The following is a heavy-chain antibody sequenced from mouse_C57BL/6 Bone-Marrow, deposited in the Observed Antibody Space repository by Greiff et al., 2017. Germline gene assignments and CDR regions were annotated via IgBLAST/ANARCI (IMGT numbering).Heavy chain of an antibody. CDR3: VRGSSTVVGDY. V-gene: IGHV10-1*01. D-gene: IGHD1-1*01. Sequence: DVKLVESGGGLVQPKGSLKLSCAASGFSFNTYAMNWVRQAPGKGLEWVARIRSKSNNYATYYADSVKDRFTISRDDSESMLYLQMNNLKTEDTAMYYCVRGSSTVVGDYWGQGTTLTVSS. CDR2: IRSKSNNYAT. CDR1: GFSFNTYA. J-gene: IGHJ2*01.